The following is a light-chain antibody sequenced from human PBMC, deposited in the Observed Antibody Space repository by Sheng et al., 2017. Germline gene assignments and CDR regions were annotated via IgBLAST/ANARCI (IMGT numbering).Light chain of an antibody. Sequence: HSVLTQPPSVSGAPGQSVSISCTGSSSNIGAGFLVHWYRQLPGAAPQLLLFNTNNRPSGVPDRFSASKSGTSASLAITGLQSDDEAFYFCHSFDTSLSAWVFGGGTKVTVL. CDR2: NTN. CDR3: HSFDTSLSAWV. V-gene: IGLV1-40*01. J-gene: IGLJ3*02. CDR1: SSNIGAGFL.